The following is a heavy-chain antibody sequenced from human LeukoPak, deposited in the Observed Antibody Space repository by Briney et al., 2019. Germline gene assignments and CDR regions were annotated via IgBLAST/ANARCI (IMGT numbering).Heavy chain of an antibody. D-gene: IGHD3-9*01. CDR1: GFTFSTYA. CDR2: ISSSSSYI. J-gene: IGHJ5*02. V-gene: IGHV3-21*01. CDR3: ASWDYDILTGYYINWFDP. Sequence: GESLRLSCAASGFTFSTYAMTWVRQAPGKGLEWVSSISSSSSYIYYADSVKGRFTISRDNAKNSLYLQMNSLRAEDTAVYYCASWDYDILTGYYINWFDPWGQGTLVTVSS.